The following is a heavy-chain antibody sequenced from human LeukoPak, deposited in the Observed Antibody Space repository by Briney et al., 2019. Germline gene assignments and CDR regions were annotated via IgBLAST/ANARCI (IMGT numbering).Heavy chain of an antibody. V-gene: IGHV3-7*01. Sequence: PGGSLRLSCAASGFTFSSYWMSWVRQAPGKGLEWVANIKQDGSEKYYVDSVKGRFTISRDSAKNSLYLQMNSLRAEDTAVYYCARDYDSSGYYLFDYWGQGTLVTVSS. D-gene: IGHD3-22*01. J-gene: IGHJ4*02. CDR1: GFTFSSYW. CDR2: IKQDGSEK. CDR3: ARDYDSSGYYLFDY.